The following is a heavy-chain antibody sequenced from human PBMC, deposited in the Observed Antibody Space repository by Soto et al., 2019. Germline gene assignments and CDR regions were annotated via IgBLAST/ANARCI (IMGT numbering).Heavy chain of an antibody. V-gene: IGHV1-2*02. J-gene: IGHJ4*02. CDR3: ARGGQLVDY. CDR2: VNPYSGAT. Sequence: QVQLVQSGAEVKKPGASVKVSCKASGCTFTDFHIHWVRQAPGQGLEWVGWVNPYSGATDSAQKFQGRVTMTSDTSIITAYMELSSLTSDDTAVYYCARGGQLVDYWGQGTLVTVSS. CDR1: GCTFTDFH. D-gene: IGHD6-6*01.